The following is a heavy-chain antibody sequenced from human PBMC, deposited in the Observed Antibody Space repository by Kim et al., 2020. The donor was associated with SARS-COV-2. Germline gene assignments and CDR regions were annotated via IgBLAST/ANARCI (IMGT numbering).Heavy chain of an antibody. V-gene: IGHV3-7*01. CDR1: GFNFNDYW. Sequence: GGSLRLSCAASGFNFNDYWMSWVRQLPGKGLEWVANINKDGSGKYYMDSVKDRITISRDNAKNSLFLQMNNLRAEDTAVYYCVRSIDYWGQGTLVTVSS. J-gene: IGHJ4*02. CDR2: INKDGSGK. CDR3: VRSIDY.